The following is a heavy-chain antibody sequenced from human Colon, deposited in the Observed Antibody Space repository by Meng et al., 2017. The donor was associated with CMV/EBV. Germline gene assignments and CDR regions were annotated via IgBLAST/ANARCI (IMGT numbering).Heavy chain of an antibody. Sequence: SAKVSCKASGGIFSSYAISWVRQPPGQGREWRGGIITIVGRANYEQKLEGRVTITTDESTSTAYMEQSNMRSEDTAVYYCARGLKKEGGPCSSNSCYTGFDYWGQGTLVTVSS. CDR3: ARGLKKEGGPCSSNSCYTGFDY. J-gene: IGHJ4*02. V-gene: IGHV1-69*05. CDR1: GGIFSSYA. D-gene: IGHD2-2*02. CDR2: IITIVGRA.